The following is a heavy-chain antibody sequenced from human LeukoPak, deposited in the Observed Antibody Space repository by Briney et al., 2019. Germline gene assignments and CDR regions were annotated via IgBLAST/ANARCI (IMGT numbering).Heavy chain of an antibody. D-gene: IGHD3-9*01. V-gene: IGHV3-30*18. CDR1: GITFSSYG. CDR2: ISYDGSNK. CDR3: AKVIGYDILTGYYGFDY. J-gene: IGHJ4*02. Sequence: GGSLRLSCEASGITFSSYGMHWVRQAPGKGLEWVAVISYDGSNKYYADSVKGRFTISRDNSKNTLYLQMSRLRAEDTAVYYCAKVIGYDILTGYYGFDYWGQGTLVTVSS.